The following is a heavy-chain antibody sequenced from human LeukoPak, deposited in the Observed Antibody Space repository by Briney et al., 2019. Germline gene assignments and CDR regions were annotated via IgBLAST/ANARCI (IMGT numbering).Heavy chain of an antibody. CDR3: ARVTVSHSYSSGWDLDWYFDL. CDR2: INPNSGGT. D-gene: IGHD6-19*01. V-gene: IGHV1-2*02. Sequence: ASVKVSCKASGYTFTGYYMHWVRQAPGKGLEWMGWINPNSGGTNYAQKFQGRVTMTRDTSISTAYMELSRLRSDDTAVYYCARVTVSHSYSSGWDLDWYFDLWGRGTLVTVSS. CDR1: GYTFTGYY. J-gene: IGHJ2*01.